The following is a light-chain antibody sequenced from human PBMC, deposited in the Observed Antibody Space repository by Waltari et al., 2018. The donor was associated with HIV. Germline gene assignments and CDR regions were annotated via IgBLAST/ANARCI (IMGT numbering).Light chain of an antibody. CDR3: AAWDDSLNAWV. V-gene: IGLV1-44*01. J-gene: IGLJ3*02. CDR1: SSNIGTNT. CDR2: GNH. Sequence: QSVLTQPPSASGTPGQRVTISCSGSSSNIGTNTVNWYQQLPVTAPKFLMYGNHVRPSGVPDRFSGSKSGTSASLAISGLRSEDEADYYCAAWDDSLNAWVFGGGTKVTVL.